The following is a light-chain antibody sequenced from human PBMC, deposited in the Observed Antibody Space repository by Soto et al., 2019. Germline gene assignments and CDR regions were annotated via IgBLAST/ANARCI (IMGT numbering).Light chain of an antibody. CDR1: QGISSY. CDR2: AAS. V-gene: IGKV1-8*01. CDR3: QQYYSHPPT. J-gene: IGKJ4*01. Sequence: AIRMTQSPSSLSASTGDRVTITCRASQGISSYLAWYQQKPGKAPKLLIYAASTLESGVPSRFSGSGSGTDFTLTISCLPTEDFATYYCQQYYSHPPTFGRGTKVEIK.